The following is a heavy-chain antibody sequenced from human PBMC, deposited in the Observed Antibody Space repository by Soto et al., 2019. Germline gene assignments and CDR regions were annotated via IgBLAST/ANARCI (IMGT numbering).Heavy chain of an antibody. Sequence: GGSLRLSCAASGFTFSDHYMDWVRQAPGKGLEWVGRSRNRGNSYTTEYAASVKGRFTISRDNSKKSLYLQMSSLKTEDTAVYYCATGLMGTSGDYYYGMDVWGQGTTVTVSS. CDR2: SRNRGNSYTT. CDR1: GFTFSDHY. V-gene: IGHV3-72*01. D-gene: IGHD1-7*01. J-gene: IGHJ6*02. CDR3: ATGLMGTSGDYYYGMDV.